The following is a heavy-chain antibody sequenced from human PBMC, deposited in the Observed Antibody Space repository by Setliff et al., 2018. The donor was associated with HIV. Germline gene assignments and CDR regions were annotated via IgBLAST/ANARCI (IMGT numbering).Heavy chain of an antibody. CDR2: IYYSGST. J-gene: IGHJ3*02. D-gene: IGHD2-21*02. CDR3: ARLLQSGNYAFDI. V-gene: IGHV4-59*08. Sequence: KTSETLSLTCTVSGGSIVRYYWTWIRQPPGKGLEWIGYIYYSGSTNYNPSLKSRVIISVDTSKMQFSLKLRSVTAADTAMYYCARLLQSGNYAFDIWGQGTMVTVSS. CDR1: GGSIVRYY.